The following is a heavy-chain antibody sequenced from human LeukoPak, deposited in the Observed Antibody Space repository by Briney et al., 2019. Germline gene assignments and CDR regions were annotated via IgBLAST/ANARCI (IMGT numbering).Heavy chain of an antibody. J-gene: IGHJ6*02. CDR2: IKQDGSEK. D-gene: IGHD3-9*01. CDR3: ARDLVYYDILTGYSPLGMDV. CDR1: GFAFSSYA. Sequence: GGSLRLSCAAAGFAFSSYAMSWVRQAPGKGLEWVANIKQDGSEKYYVDSVKGRFTISGDNAKNSLYLQMNSLRAEDTAVYYCARDLVYYDILTGYSPLGMDVWGQGTTVTVSS. V-gene: IGHV3-7*01.